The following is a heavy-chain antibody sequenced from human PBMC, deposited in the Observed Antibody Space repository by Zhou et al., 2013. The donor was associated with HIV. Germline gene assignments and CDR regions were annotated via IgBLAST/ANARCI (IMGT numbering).Heavy chain of an antibody. V-gene: IGHV1-69*11. CDR1: GGTFSSSA. J-gene: IGHJ4*02. D-gene: IGHD1-1*01. CDR2: IIPIVGTA. Sequence: QVQLVQSGAEVKKPGSSVKVSCKASGGTFSSSAISWVRQAPGQGLEWMGRIIPIVGTANYAQKFQGRVTIIADESTSTAYMELSSLRSEDTAVYYCARENTRVGYHFDYWGQGTLVTVSS. CDR3: ARENTRVGYHFDY.